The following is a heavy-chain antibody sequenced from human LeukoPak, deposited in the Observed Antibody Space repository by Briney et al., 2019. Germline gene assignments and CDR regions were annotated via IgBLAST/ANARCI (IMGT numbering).Heavy chain of an antibody. CDR1: GYTFTCYY. V-gene: IGHV1-2*02. CDR3: ARHQGYCSSTSCYTSRYYGMDV. D-gene: IGHD2-2*02. J-gene: IGHJ6*02. Sequence: ASVKVSCKASGYTFTCYYMHWVRQAPGQGLEWMGWINPNSGGTNYAQKFQGRVTMTRDTSISTAYMELSRLRSDDTAVYYCARHQGYCSSTSCYTSRYYGMDVWGQGTTVTVSS. CDR2: INPNSGGT.